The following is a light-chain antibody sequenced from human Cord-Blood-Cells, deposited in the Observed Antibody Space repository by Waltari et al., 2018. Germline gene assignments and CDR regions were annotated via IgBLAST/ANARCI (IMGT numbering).Light chain of an antibody. CDR3: SSYTSSSVV. Sequence: QSALTQPASVSGSTGQSITISCTGTSSAVGGYNYVSWYQQHPVKAPKLMIYDVSNRPSGVSNRFSGSKSGNTASLTISGLQAEDEADYYCSSYTSSSVVFGGGTKLTVL. CDR1: SSAVGGYNY. CDR2: DVS. J-gene: IGLJ2*01. V-gene: IGLV2-14*01.